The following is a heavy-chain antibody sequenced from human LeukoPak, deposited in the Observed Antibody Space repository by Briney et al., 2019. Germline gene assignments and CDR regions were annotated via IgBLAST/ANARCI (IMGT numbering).Heavy chain of an antibody. CDR3: ARGGGGYDDYVWGSYRLDFDY. Sequence: GGSLRLSCAASGFTFSSYEMNWVRQAPGKGLEWVSYISSSGSTIYYADSVKGRFTISRDNAKNSLYLQMNSLRAEDTAVYYCARGGGGYDDYVWGSYRLDFDYWGQGTLVTVSS. D-gene: IGHD3-16*02. V-gene: IGHV3-48*03. CDR2: ISSSGSTI. J-gene: IGHJ4*02. CDR1: GFTFSSYE.